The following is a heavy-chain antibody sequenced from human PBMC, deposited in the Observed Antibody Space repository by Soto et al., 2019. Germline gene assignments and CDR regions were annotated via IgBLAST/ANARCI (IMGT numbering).Heavy chain of an antibody. CDR2: IHPNSGEP. CDR1: GCTFPEHY. D-gene: IGHD2-15*01. Sequence: AAVKVSCKASGCTFPEHYINWMQQAPAHAPDYMGWIHPNSGEPKYEASFQGRVTMTRDTSISTAYLELRRLTSDYTAVYDCARYLSRYSFKCFDAWGQGTPVTVSS. J-gene: IGHJ5*02. V-gene: IGHV1-2*02. CDR3: ARYLSRYSFKCFDA.